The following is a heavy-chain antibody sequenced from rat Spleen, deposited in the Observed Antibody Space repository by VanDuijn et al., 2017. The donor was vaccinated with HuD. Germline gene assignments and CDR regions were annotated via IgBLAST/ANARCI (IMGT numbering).Heavy chain of an antibody. CDR2: ISYDGSST. Sequence: EVQLVESGGGFVQPGRSLKLSCAASGLSFSNYDMAWVRQAPTKGLEWVATISYDGSSTYYRDSVKGRFTISRDNGKTTLCLEMDSLRSEDMATYYCVRQGYLRDWYFDFWGPGTMVTVSS. D-gene: IGHD2-5*01. CDR1: GLSFSNYD. CDR3: VRQGYLRDWYFDF. J-gene: IGHJ1*01. V-gene: IGHV5-29*01.